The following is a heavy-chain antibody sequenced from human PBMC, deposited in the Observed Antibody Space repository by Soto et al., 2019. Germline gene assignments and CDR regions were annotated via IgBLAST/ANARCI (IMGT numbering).Heavy chain of an antibody. V-gene: IGHV1-2*02. D-gene: IGHD6-19*01. Sequence: QVHLVQSGAEVKKPGASVRLSCKASGYTFTSHPIHWVRQAPGQGLEWMGWVNPDSGDTHYAQKFQGRVTMTRDTPISTADMELIRLTSDDAAMYYCATDGGTALPVGPDYWGQGTLVIVSS. CDR2: VNPDSGDT. CDR3: ATDGGTALPVGPDY. J-gene: IGHJ4*02. CDR1: GYTFTSHP.